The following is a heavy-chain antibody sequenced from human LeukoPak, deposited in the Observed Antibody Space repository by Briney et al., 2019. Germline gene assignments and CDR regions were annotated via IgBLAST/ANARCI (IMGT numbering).Heavy chain of an antibody. CDR1: GGSFSGYY. J-gene: IGHJ3*02. Sequence: SETLSLTCAVYGGSFSGYYWSWIRQPPGKGLEWIGEIIHSGSTNYNPSLKSRVTISVDTSKNQFSLKLSSVTAADTAVYYCARVEGTIAAAGYGAFDIWGQGTMVTVSS. D-gene: IGHD6-13*01. CDR3: ARVEGTIAAAGYGAFDI. V-gene: IGHV4-34*12. CDR2: IIHSGST.